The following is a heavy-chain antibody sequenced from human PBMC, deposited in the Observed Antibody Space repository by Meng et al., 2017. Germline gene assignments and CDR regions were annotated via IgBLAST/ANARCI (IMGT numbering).Heavy chain of an antibody. CDR3: ARDGIAAAGTGRSYFQH. CDR2: IYYSGST. V-gene: IGHV4-39*07. Sequence: QRPRPETGTGLVKPSETLSLTCAVCGGSIRSIMYSWGWIRQPPGKGLEWIGSIYYSGSTYYNPSLKSRVTISVDTSKNQFSLKLSSVTAADTAVYYCARDGIAAAGTGRSYFQHWGQSNLVTVSS. D-gene: IGHD6-13*01. CDR1: GGSIRSIMYS. J-gene: IGHJ1*01.